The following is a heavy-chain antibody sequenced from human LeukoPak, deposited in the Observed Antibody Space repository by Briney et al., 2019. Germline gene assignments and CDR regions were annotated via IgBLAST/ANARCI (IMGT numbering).Heavy chain of an antibody. CDR2: INTNTGNP. CDR1: GYTFTSYA. J-gene: IGHJ4*02. CDR3: ARSGKTTYYDFWSGPTYFDY. Sequence: ASVKVSCTASGYTFTSYAMNWVRQAPGQGLEWMGWINTNTGNPTYAQGFTGRFVFSLDTSVSTAYLQISSLKAEDTAVYYCARSGKTTYYDFWSGPTYFDYWGQGTLVTVSS. D-gene: IGHD3-3*01. V-gene: IGHV7-4-1*02.